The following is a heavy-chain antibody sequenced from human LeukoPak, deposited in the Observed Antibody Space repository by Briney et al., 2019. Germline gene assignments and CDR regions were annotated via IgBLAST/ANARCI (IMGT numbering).Heavy chain of an antibody. J-gene: IGHJ4*02. V-gene: IGHV3-74*01. CDR2: INNDGTAT. CDR1: GFTFSAYW. CDR3: AREILEPGKTHEY. Sequence: PGGSLRLSCAASGFTFSAYWMHWVRQVPGRGRVWVSRINNDGTATFFADSVRVRFTISRDNAKNTLYLQMESLRAEDTAMYYCAREILEPGKTHEYWGEGTLVTVSS. D-gene: IGHD1-1*01.